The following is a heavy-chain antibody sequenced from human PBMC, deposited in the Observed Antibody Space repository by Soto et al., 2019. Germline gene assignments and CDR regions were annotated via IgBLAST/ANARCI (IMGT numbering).Heavy chain of an antibody. CDR2: ISGRGDTK. D-gene: IGHD3-22*01. V-gene: IGHV3-23*01. CDR1: GFTFSSLA. J-gene: IGHJ4*02. Sequence: EVQLLESGGGLVQSGGSLRLPCAASGFTFSSLAMNWVRQAPGKGLDWVSGISGRGDTKTYADSVRGRFTISRDNAKNTLYLQMNSLRAEDTAVYYCAKHRFCDSACSEGFANWGQGTLVTVSS. CDR3: AKHRFCDSACSEGFAN.